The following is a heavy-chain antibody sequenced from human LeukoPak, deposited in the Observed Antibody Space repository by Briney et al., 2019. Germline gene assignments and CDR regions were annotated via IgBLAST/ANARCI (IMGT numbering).Heavy chain of an antibody. CDR2: IYYSGST. CDR1: GGSISSYY. Sequence: SETLSLTCTVSGGSISSYYWSWIRQPPGKGLEWIGYIYYSGSTNYNPSLKSRVTISVDTSKNQFSLKLSSATAADTAVYYCARGGKMYSSSWYASNYYGMDVWGQGTTVTVSS. CDR3: ARGGKMYSSSWYASNYYGMDV. J-gene: IGHJ6*02. V-gene: IGHV4-59*01. D-gene: IGHD6-13*01.